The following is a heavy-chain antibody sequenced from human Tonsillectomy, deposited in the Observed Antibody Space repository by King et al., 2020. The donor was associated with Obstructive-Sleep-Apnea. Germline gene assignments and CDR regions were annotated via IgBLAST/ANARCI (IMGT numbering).Heavy chain of an antibody. CDR1: GFTFDDYA. CDR3: AKDTGGSSWSRLLAFDY. D-gene: IGHD6-13*01. V-gene: IGHV3-9*01. Sequence: QLVQSGGGLVQPGRSLRLSCAASGFTFDDYAMHWVRQAPGKGLEWVSGISWNSGSIGYADSVKGRFTISRDNAKNSLYLQMNSLRAEDTALYYCAKDTGGSSWSRLLAFDYWGQVTLVTVSS. J-gene: IGHJ4*02. CDR2: ISWNSGSI.